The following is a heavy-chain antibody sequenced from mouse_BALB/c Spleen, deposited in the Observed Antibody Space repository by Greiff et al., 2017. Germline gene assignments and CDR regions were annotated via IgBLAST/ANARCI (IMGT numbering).Heavy chain of an antibody. V-gene: IGHV1-54*01. CDR2: INPGSGGT. Sequence: QVQLQQSGAELVRPGTSVKVSCKASGYAFTNYLIEWVKQRPGQGLEWIGVINPGSGGTNYNEKFKGKATLTADKSSSTAYMQLSSLTSDDSEVYLCARRFDYYEGYAMDYWGQGTSVTVSS. CDR3: ARRFDYYEGYAMDY. D-gene: IGHD1-1*01. J-gene: IGHJ4*01. CDR1: GYAFTNYL.